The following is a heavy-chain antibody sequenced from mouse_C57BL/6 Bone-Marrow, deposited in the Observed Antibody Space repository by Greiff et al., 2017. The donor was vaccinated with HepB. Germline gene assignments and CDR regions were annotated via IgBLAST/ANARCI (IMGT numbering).Heavy chain of an antibody. CDR2: IDPSDSYN. CDR3: ARGGGLRLRAMDY. D-gene: IGHD3-2*02. CDR1: GYTFTSYW. J-gene: IGHJ4*01. Sequence: QVQLQQPGAELVKPGASVKLSCKASGYTFTSYWMQWVKQRPGQGLEWIGEIDPSDSYNNYNQKFKGKATLTVDTSSSTAYMQLSILTSEDSAVYYVARGGGLRLRAMDYWGQGTSVTVSS. V-gene: IGHV1-50*01.